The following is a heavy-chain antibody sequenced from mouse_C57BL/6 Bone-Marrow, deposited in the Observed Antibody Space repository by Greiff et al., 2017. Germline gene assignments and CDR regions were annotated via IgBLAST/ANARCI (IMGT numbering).Heavy chain of an antibody. CDR1: GYTFTSYW. CDR3: ARPYGGWWYFDV. Sequence: QVQLQQPGAELVMPGASVKLSCKASGYTFTSYWMHWVKQRPGQGLEWIGEIDPSDSYTNYNQKFKGKSTLTVDKSSSTAYMQLSSLTSEDSAVYYCARPYGGWWYFDVWGKGTTVTVSS. V-gene: IGHV1-69*01. D-gene: IGHD1-1*02. CDR2: IDPSDSYT. J-gene: IGHJ1*03.